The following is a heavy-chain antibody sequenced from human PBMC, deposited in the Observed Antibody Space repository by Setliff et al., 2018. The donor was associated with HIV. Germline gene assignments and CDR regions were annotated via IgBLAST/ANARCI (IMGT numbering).Heavy chain of an antibody. D-gene: IGHD3-22*01. V-gene: IGHV3-7*03. CDR1: GFTFSTSW. J-gene: IGHJ4*02. CDR2: IKGDGSAH. Sequence: ASVKVSCAASGFTFSTSWMTWVRQAPGQGLEWVANIKGDGSAHYYVDSAKGRFTISRDNAKNSLYLQMNSLRADDTAIYYCASGRPPDDSSGFLDHWGQGTLVTVTS. CDR3: ASGRPPDDSSGFLDH.